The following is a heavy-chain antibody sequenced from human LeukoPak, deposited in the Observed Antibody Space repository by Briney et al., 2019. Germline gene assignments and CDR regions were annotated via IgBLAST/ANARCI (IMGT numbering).Heavy chain of an antibody. V-gene: IGHV3-11*06. CDR1: GFTFSDYY. J-gene: IGHJ6*04. CDR3: ARVGYCSSTSCYERDYYYYGMDV. CDR2: ISSSSSYT. D-gene: IGHD2-2*01. Sequence: PGGSLRLSCAASGFTFSDYYMSWIRQASGKGLEWVSYISSSSSYTNYADSVKGRFTISRDNAKNSLYLQMNSLRAEDTAVYYCARVGYCSSTSCYERDYYYYGMDVWGKGTTVTVSS.